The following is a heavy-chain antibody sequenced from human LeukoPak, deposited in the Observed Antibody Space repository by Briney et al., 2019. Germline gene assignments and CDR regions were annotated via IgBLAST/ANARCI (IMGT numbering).Heavy chain of an antibody. Sequence: SVKVSCKASGGTFSSYAISWVRQAPGQGLEWMGGIIPIFGTANYAQKFQGRVTITADESTSTAYMELSSLRSEDTAVYYCARPLKAAAAFDYWGQGTLVTVSS. CDR1: GGTFSSYA. J-gene: IGHJ4*02. V-gene: IGHV1-69*13. CDR2: IIPIFGTA. D-gene: IGHD6-13*01. CDR3: ARPLKAAAAFDY.